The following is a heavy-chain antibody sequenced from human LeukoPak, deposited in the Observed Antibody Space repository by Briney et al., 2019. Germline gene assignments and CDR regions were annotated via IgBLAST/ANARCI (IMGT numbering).Heavy chain of an antibody. V-gene: IGHV1-46*01. Sequence: ASVKVSCKASGYTFTSYYLHWVRQAPGQGLEWIGIINPSGGSASYAQKFQGRVTMTRDTSTSTVYLELSSLRSGDTAVYYCARATQSWLDPWGRGTLVTVSS. J-gene: IGHJ5*02. CDR2: INPSGGSA. CDR1: GYTFTSYY. CDR3: ARATQSWLDP.